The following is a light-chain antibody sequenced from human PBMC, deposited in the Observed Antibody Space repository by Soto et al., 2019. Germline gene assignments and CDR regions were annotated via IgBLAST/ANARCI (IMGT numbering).Light chain of an antibody. J-gene: IGKJ3*01. CDR1: QSVNNN. CDR2: GAS. V-gene: IGKV3-15*01. CDR3: QQYNNWSS. Sequence: EIVMPQSPATLSVSPGERATLSCRTSQSVNNNLAWYQKKSVQAPRLLIYGASTRDTGMPATFSGSGSGTDFTLTVSCLQCEGFAVYYCQQYNNWSSFGPGTKVDIK.